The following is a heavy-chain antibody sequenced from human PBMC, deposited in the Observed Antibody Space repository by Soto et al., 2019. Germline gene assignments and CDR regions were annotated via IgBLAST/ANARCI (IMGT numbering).Heavy chain of an antibody. CDR1: GYTFTSYG. Sequence: GASVKVSCKASGYTFTSYGISWVRQAPGQGLEWMGWISAYNGNTNYAQKLQGRVTMTTDTSTSTAYMELRSLRSDDTAVYYCARGYYYDSSGYFGFDYWGQGTLVTVSS. D-gene: IGHD3-22*01. CDR2: ISAYNGNT. V-gene: IGHV1-18*01. J-gene: IGHJ4*02. CDR3: ARGYYYDSSGYFGFDY.